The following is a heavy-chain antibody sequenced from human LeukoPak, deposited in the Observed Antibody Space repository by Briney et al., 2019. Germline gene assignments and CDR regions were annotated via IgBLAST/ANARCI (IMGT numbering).Heavy chain of an antibody. V-gene: IGHV3-30-3*01. D-gene: IGHD3-10*01. CDR1: GFTFSSYA. CDR2: ISYDGSNK. CDR3: ARDPGFGEFLFKD. J-gene: IGHJ4*02. Sequence: GGSLRLSCAASGFTFSSYAMHWVRQAPGKGLEWVAVISYDGSNKYYADSVKGRFTISRDNSKNTLYLQMNSLRAEDTAVYYCARDPGFGEFLFKDWGQGTLVTVSS.